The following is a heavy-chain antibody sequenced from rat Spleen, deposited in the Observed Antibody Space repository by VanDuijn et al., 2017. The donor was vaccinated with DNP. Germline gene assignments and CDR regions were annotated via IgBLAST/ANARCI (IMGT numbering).Heavy chain of an antibody. CDR3: AKGPNYGGYTDYFDY. J-gene: IGHJ2*01. D-gene: IGHD1-11*01. V-gene: IGHV5-46*01. CDR2: ISTGGGNA. CDR1: GFTFSTFQ. Sequence: EVQLVESGGGLVQPGRSMKLSCVASGFTFSTFQMAWVRQAPTKGLEWVATISTGGGNAYYRDSVKGRFTISRDNAKSTLYLQMNSLRSEDTATYYCAKGPNYGGYTDYFDYWGQGVMVTVSS.